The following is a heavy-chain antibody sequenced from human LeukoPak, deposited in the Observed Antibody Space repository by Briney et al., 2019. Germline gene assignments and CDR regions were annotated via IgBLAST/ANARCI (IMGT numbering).Heavy chain of an antibody. J-gene: IGHJ4*02. Sequence: GPSVKVSCKASGYTFTGCCIDWVRHSTGQGLEWMGWSNPNSGGTNYAQKFQGRVTMTRDTSISTAYMELSRLRSDDTAVYYCARDSGIAVAGTWGQGTLVIVSS. CDR1: GYTFTGCC. V-gene: IGHV1-2*02. D-gene: IGHD6-19*01. CDR3: ARDSGIAVAGT. CDR2: SNPNSGGT.